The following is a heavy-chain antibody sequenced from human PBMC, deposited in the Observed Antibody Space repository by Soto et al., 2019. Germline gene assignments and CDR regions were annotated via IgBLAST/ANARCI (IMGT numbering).Heavy chain of an antibody. Sequence: QVQLVQSGAEVKKPGASVKVSCQASGYTFTSYDINWVRQATGQGLVWMGWMNPNGGNTGYAQKFQGRVTMTRNTSISTAYMELSSLGSEDTAVYYCATYRYDFWSGYYFDYWGQGTLVTVSS. CDR3: ATYRYDFWSGYYFDY. V-gene: IGHV1-8*01. D-gene: IGHD3-3*01. J-gene: IGHJ4*02. CDR1: GYTFTSYD. CDR2: MNPNGGNT.